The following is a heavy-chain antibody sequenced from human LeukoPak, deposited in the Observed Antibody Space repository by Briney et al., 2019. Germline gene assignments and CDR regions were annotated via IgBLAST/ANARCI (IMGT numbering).Heavy chain of an antibody. Sequence: PGGSLRLSCAASGFTFRNYYMTWIRQAPGKGLEWVSYISASGDTIYYGDSVRGRFTIFRDNAKNSLYLDMNTLKAEDTAVYYCARDPSWEILSYFDYWGQGTLVTVSS. CDR2: ISASGDTI. CDR1: GFTFRNYY. J-gene: IGHJ4*02. CDR3: ARDPSWEILSYFDY. D-gene: IGHD1-26*01. V-gene: IGHV3-11*04.